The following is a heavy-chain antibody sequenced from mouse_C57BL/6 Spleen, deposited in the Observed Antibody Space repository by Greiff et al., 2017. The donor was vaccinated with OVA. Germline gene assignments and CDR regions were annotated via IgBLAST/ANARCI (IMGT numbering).Heavy chain of an antibody. CDR1: GFTFSSYG. J-gene: IGHJ3*01. CDR2: ISSGGSYT. CDR3: ARLEGAESSWFAY. V-gene: IGHV5-6*02. Sequence: DVKLVESGGDLVKPGGSLKLSCAASGFTFSSYGMSWVRQTPDKRLEWVATISSGGSYTYYPDSVKGRFTISRDNAKNTLYLQMSSLKSEDTAMYYCARLEGAESSWFAYWGQGTLVTVSA.